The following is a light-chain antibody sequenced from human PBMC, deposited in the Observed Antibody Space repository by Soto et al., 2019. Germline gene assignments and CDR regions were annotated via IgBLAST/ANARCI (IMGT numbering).Light chain of an antibody. V-gene: IGKV1-5*03. CDR3: QHYNSYPWT. Sequence: DVEMTQTKNLLSSSVGDRFIITCRASQSIGSWLAWYQQKPGKAPNLLIHKASHLESGVPSRFSGSGSGTEFTLTISSLQPGDFATYYCQHYNSYPWTVGQGTKVDI. J-gene: IGKJ1*01. CDR2: KAS. CDR1: QSIGSW.